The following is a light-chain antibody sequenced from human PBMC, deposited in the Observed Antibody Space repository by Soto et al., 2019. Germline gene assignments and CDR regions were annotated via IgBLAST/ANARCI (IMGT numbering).Light chain of an antibody. CDR2: DAS. J-gene: IGKJ4*01. CDR3: QQYDHFPPLT. CDR1: QDINNN. Sequence: DIPLTQSPSSLSASVGDRITITCQASQDINNNLNWYQQKPGKGPKLLIYDASNLETGVPSRFSGSRSGADFTFTITSLQPEDIATYYCQQYDHFPPLTFGGGTKVEL. V-gene: IGKV1-33*01.